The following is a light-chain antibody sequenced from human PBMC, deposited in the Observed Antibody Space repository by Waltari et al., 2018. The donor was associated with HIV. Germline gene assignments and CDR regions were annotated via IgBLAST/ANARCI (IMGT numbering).Light chain of an antibody. Sequence: QSVLTQPPSASGTPGQRVTISCSGSSSNIGNDNVHWYQQLPGTAPKLLIYKNYQRPSGVPDRFAGSKSGTSASLAISGLRSEDEADYYCVGWDASLSAYVFGTGTKVTIL. V-gene: IGLV1-47*01. CDR1: SSNIGNDN. CDR2: KNY. CDR3: VGWDASLSAYV. J-gene: IGLJ1*01.